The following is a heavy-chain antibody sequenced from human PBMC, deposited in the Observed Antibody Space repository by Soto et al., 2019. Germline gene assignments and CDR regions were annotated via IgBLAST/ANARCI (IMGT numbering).Heavy chain of an antibody. CDR1: GFTFSNYW. J-gene: IGHJ4*02. CDR2: INNDGSTT. Sequence: PGGSLRLSCAVSGFTFSNYWMHWVRQAPGKGLLYLSYINNDGSTTNYADSVKGRFTISRDNAKNTLYLQMNSLRAEDTAVYYCVRDLWGHEHWGQGPLVTVAS. CDR3: VRDLWGHEH. V-gene: IGHV3-74*01. D-gene: IGHD2-21*01.